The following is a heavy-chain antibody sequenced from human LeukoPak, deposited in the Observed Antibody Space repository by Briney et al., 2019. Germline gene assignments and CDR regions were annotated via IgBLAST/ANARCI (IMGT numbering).Heavy chain of an antibody. CDR1: GFTFSSYG. CDR3: ASIRIAVAESSPLFDY. CDR2: ISYDGSNK. V-gene: IGHV3-30*03. J-gene: IGHJ4*02. D-gene: IGHD6-19*01. Sequence: PGGSLRLSCAASGFTFSSYGMHWVRQAPGKGLEWVAVISYDGSNKYYADSVKGRFTISRDNSKNTLYLQMNSLRAEDTAVYYCASIRIAVAESSPLFDYWGQGTLVTVSS.